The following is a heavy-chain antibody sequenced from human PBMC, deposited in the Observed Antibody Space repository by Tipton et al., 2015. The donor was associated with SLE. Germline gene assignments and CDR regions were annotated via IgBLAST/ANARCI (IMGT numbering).Heavy chain of an antibody. CDR3: AREGLVVPNYFDY. D-gene: IGHD2-8*02. Sequence: TLSLTCTVSGGSISSTNYYWNWIRQHPVKGLEWIGYIYYSGSTYYNPSLKSRVTISVDTSKNQFSLKLSSVTAADTAVYYCAREGLVVPNYFDYWGQGTLVTVSS. V-gene: IGHV4-31*03. J-gene: IGHJ4*02. CDR1: GGSISSTNYY. CDR2: IYYSGST.